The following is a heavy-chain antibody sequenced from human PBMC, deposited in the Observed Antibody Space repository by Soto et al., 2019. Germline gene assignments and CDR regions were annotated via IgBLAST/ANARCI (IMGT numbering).Heavy chain of an antibody. V-gene: IGHV4-39*01. CDR3: ARHSPPLGVVPIYYSDS. CDR1: GASLSTDTFY. D-gene: IGHD3-3*01. Sequence: XTLSLPCTVSGASLSTDTFYWGWIRQRPGKGLEWIGSLSYRGSTYYNPSLRSRVTISPDTSKNHLYLKVLPLTDADTAVYFSARHSPPLGVVPIYYSDSWGQGSPGTVSS. CDR2: LSYRGST. J-gene: IGHJ4*02.